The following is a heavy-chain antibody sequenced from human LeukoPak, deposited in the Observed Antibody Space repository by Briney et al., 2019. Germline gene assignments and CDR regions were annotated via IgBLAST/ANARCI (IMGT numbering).Heavy chain of an antibody. Sequence: GASVKVSCKASGYTFTSYDINWVRQATGQGLEWMGWMNPNSGNTGYAQKFQGRVTMTRNTSISTAYMELSSLRSEDTAVYHCARVAYDFWSGYWDYYYYGMDVWGQGTTVTVSS. V-gene: IGHV1-8*01. CDR1: GYTFTSYD. J-gene: IGHJ6*02. CDR2: MNPNSGNT. D-gene: IGHD3-3*01. CDR3: ARVAYDFWSGYWDYYYYGMDV.